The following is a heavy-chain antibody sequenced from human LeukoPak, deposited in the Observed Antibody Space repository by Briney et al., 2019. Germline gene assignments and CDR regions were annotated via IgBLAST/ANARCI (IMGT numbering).Heavy chain of an antibody. V-gene: IGHV1-8*01. CDR1: GYTFISHD. J-gene: IGHJ6*03. D-gene: IGHD3-16*01. CDR2: MSPKSGNT. CDR3: ARGVGGLGNMDV. Sequence: ASVKVSCKASGYTFISHDIDWVRQVTGQGLEWMGWMSPKSGNTDYAQKFKGRVTMTRNTSINTAYLELSSLTSDDTAVYFCARGVGGLGNMDVWGKGTTVIISS.